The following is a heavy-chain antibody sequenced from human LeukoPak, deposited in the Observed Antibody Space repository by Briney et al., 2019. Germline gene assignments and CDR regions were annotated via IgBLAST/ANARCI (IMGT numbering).Heavy chain of an antibody. CDR2: IYTSGST. CDR3: ARCRRVTWDWFDP. Sequence: SETLSLTCTVSGGSISSYYWSWIRQPPGKGLEWIGYIYTSGSTNYNPSLKSRVTISVDTSKNQFSLKLSSVTAADTAVYYCARCRRVTWDWFDPWGQGTLVTVSS. CDR1: GGSISSYY. V-gene: IGHV4-4*09. D-gene: IGHD5-18*01. J-gene: IGHJ5*02.